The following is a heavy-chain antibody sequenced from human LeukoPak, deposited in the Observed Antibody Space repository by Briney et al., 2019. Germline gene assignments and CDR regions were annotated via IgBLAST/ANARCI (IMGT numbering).Heavy chain of an antibody. Sequence: SETLSLTSSVSGGSVDNGRYYWGSIRQPPGKGLEWIGSIFYTGSAHYNPSLESRVTISVDTSKNQISLKLRSVSAADTSVYFCVRRRAMTHDFDYWGRGTLVTVSS. J-gene: IGHJ4*02. CDR3: VRRRAMTHDFDY. V-gene: IGHV4-39*01. CDR1: GGSVDNGRYY. CDR2: IFYTGSA.